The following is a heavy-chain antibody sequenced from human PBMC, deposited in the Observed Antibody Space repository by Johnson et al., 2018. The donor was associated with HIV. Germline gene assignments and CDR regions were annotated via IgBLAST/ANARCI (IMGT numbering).Heavy chain of an antibody. CDR3: ARGKAFDI. J-gene: IGHJ3*02. CDR1: GFTFSNSW. V-gene: IGHV3-66*02. CDR2: IYTGGST. Sequence: VQLVESGGGLVKPGGSLRLSCAASGFTFSNSWMSWVRQAPGRGLEWVSIIYTGGSTYYADSVKGRFTISRDNSKNTLYLQMNRLKPDDTAVYYCARGKAFDIWGQGTMVTVSS.